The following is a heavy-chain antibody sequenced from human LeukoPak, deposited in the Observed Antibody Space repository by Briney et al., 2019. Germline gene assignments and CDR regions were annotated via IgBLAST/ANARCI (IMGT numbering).Heavy chain of an antibody. CDR2: VYPGGST. Sequence: GGSLRLSCAASGFTFTSYSMNWVRQAPGKELEWVSLVYPGGSTYYADSVKGRFAISRDNSKNTLFLQMNSLRAEDTAVYYCARAPYGGSYYLFDYWGQGTLVTVSS. CDR1: GFTFTSYS. V-gene: IGHV3-53*01. D-gene: IGHD1-26*01. J-gene: IGHJ4*02. CDR3: ARAPYGGSYYLFDY.